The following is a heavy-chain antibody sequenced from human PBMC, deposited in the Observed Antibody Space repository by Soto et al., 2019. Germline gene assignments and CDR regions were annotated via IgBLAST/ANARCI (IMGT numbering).Heavy chain of an antibody. J-gene: IGHJ4*02. CDR2: MKEDGSEI. CDR3: ARGVYSFDY. D-gene: IGHD6-6*01. CDR1: GFTFSSHW. V-gene: IGHV3-7*04. Sequence: EVQLVESGGGLVQPGGSLRLSCAASGFTFSSHWMTWVRRAPGKGLEWVAYMKEDGSEIYYVDSVKGRFTISRDNAKNSLYLQMSSLRVEDTAVYYCARGVYSFDYWGPGTLVTVSS.